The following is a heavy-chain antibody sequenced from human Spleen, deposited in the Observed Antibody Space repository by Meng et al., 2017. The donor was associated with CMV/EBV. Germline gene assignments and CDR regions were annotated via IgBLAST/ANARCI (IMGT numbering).Heavy chain of an antibody. V-gene: IGHV3-21*01. D-gene: IGHD2-2*01. CDR2: ISSSSYYI. J-gene: IGHJ4*02. Sequence: SGFTFSTYPMIWVRQAPGKGLEWVSSISSSSYYIFYADSVKGRFSVSRDNAKNSLFLQMNSLRAEDTAVYYCARAKDCSSTTCYGDYWGQGTLVTVSS. CDR3: ARAKDCSSTTCYGDY. CDR1: GFTFSTYP.